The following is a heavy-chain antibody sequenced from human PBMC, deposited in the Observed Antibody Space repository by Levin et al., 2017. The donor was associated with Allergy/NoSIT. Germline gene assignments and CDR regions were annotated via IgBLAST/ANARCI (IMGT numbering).Heavy chain of an antibody. J-gene: IGHJ4*02. D-gene: IGHD3-10*01. CDR3: AKEISSSGSYYNPIDY. CDR1: GFTFSSYA. CDR2: VSGSGSNT. Sequence: GGSLRLSCAASGFTFSSYAMSWVRQAPGKGLEWVSVVSGSGSNTYYADSVKGRFTISRDNSKNTLYLQMNSLRAEDTAVYYCAKEISSSGSYYNPIDYWGQGTLVTVSS. V-gene: IGHV3-23*01.